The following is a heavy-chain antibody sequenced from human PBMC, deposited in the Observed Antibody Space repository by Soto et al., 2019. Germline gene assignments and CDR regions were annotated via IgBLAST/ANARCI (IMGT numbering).Heavy chain of an antibody. J-gene: IGHJ4*02. V-gene: IGHV3-23*01. CDR2: ISGSGGST. CDR3: AKVGWELPRFDY. Sequence: GGSLRLSCAASGFTFSSYAMSWVRQAPGKGLEWVSAISGSGGSTYYADSVKGRFTTSRDNSKNTLYLQMNSLRAEDTAVYYCAKVGWELPRFDYWGQGTLVTVSS. D-gene: IGHD1-26*01. CDR1: GFTFSSYA.